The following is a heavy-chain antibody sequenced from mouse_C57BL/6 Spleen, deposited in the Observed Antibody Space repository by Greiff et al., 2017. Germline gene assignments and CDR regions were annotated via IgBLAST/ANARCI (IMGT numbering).Heavy chain of an antibody. V-gene: IGHV1-15*01. CDR2: IDPETGGT. Sequence: VQLQESGAELVRPGASVTLSCKASGYTFTNYEMHWVKQTPVHGLEWIGAIDPETGGTAYNQKFKGKAILTADKSSSTAYMELRSLTSEDSAVYYCTRREDYGSSYNYAMDYWGQGTSVTVSS. CDR3: TRREDYGSSYNYAMDY. D-gene: IGHD1-1*01. CDR1: GYTFTNYE. J-gene: IGHJ4*01.